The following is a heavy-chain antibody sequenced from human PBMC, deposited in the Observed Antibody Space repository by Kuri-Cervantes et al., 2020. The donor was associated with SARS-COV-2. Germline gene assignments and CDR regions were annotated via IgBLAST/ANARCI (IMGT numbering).Heavy chain of an antibody. V-gene: IGHV3-7*03. J-gene: IGHJ1*01. Sequence: GESLKISFAASGFTFSSYWTSWVRQAPGKGLEWVANIKQDGSEKYYVDSVKGRFTISRDNAKNSLYLQMNSLSAEDTAVYYCAKWGGYCSGGSCSLPFQHWGQGTLVTVSS. CDR2: IKQDGSEK. D-gene: IGHD2-15*01. CDR3: AKWGGYCSGGSCSLPFQH. CDR1: GFTFSSYW.